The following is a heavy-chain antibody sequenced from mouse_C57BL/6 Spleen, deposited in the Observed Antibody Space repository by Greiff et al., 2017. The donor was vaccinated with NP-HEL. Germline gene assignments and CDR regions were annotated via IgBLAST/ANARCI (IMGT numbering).Heavy chain of an antibody. Sequence: DVKLVESGGGLVQPGGSLSLSCAASGFTFTDYYMSWVRQPPGKALEWLGFIRNKANGYTTEYSASVKGRFTISRDNSQSILYLQMNALRAEDSATYYCARTMVTTRFCYAMDYWGQGTSVTVSS. CDR2: IRNKANGYTT. D-gene: IGHD2-2*01. V-gene: IGHV7-3*01. CDR3: ARTMVTTRFCYAMDY. CDR1: GFTFTDYY. J-gene: IGHJ4*01.